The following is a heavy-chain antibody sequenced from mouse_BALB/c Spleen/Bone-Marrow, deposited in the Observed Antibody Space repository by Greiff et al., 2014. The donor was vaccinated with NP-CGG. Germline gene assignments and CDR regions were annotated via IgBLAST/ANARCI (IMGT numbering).Heavy chain of an antibody. V-gene: IGHV1-69*02. J-gene: IGHJ1*01. CDR3: TRYHGSSHWYFDV. CDR2: IYPSDSYT. D-gene: IGHD1-1*01. Sequence: QVHVKQSGAELVRPGASVKLSCKASGYTFTSYWINWVKQRPGQGLEWIGNIYPSDSYTNYNQKFKDKATLTVDKSSSTAYMQLSSPTSEDSAVYCCTRYHGSSHWYFDVWGAGTTVTVSS. CDR1: GYTFTSYW.